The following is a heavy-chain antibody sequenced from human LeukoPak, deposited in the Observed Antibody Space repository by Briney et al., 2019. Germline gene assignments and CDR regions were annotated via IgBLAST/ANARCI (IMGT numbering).Heavy chain of an antibody. Sequence: AGSLRLSCAASGFTFSSYWMHWVRQAPGKGLVWVSRIDDDGTTIDYADSVKGRFTISRDNAKNTLYLQMNSLRAEDTAVYYCARVFCSGSSCSHFDYWGQGTLVTVSS. CDR3: ARVFCSGSSCSHFDY. J-gene: IGHJ4*02. D-gene: IGHD2-15*01. CDR1: GFTFSSYW. CDR2: IDDDGTTI. V-gene: IGHV3-74*01.